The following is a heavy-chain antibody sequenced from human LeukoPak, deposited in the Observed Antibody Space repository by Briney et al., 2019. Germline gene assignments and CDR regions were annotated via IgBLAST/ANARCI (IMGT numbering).Heavy chain of an antibody. CDR1: GFTVSSNY. CDR2: IYSGGST. CDR3: ARDFTYYYDSSGLDP. Sequence: GGSLRLSCAASGFTVSSNYMSWVRQAPGKGLEWVSVIYSGGSTYYADSVKGRFTISRDNSKNTLYLQMNSLRAEDTAVYYCARDFTYYYDSSGLDPWGRGTLVTVSS. D-gene: IGHD3-22*01. J-gene: IGHJ5*02. V-gene: IGHV3-66*02.